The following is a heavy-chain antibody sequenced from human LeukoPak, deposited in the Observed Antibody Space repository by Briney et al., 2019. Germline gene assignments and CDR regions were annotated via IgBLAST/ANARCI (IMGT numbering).Heavy chain of an antibody. CDR2: ISNDGSSK. V-gene: IGHV3-30*18. CDR3: AKGEPSTY. D-gene: IGHD1-26*01. CDR1: GFIFSNYG. J-gene: IGHJ4*02. Sequence: PGGSLRLSCAASGFIFSNYGMHWVRQAPGKGLEWVAVISNDGSSKYYADSVEGRFTISRDNSKNTLYLQMNSLRPEDTALYYCAKGEPSTYWGQGTLDTVSS.